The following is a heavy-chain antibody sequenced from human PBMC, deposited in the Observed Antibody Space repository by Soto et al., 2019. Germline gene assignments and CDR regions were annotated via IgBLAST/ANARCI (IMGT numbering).Heavy chain of an antibody. CDR3: ARGDYDFWSGYSSGMDV. D-gene: IGHD3-3*01. Sequence: LRLSCAASGFTFSSYEMNWVRQAPGKGLEWASYISSSGSTIYYADSVKGRFTISRDNAKNSLYLQMNSLRAEDTAVYYCARGDYDFWSGYSSGMDVWGQGTTVTVSS. CDR2: ISSSGSTI. CDR1: GFTFSSYE. J-gene: IGHJ6*02. V-gene: IGHV3-48*03.